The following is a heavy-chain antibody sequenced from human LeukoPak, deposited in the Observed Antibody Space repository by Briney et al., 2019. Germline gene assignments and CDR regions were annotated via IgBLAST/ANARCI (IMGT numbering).Heavy chain of an antibody. D-gene: IGHD3-10*01. CDR2: IFDSGST. Sequence: SETLSLTCSVSGDSISPYFWTWIRQPPGKGLEWIGYIFDSGSTNYNPSLKSRVTISLDTSKNQFSLKLDSVTAADTAVYFCARDPYGPPDAFDIWGQGTTVTVSS. CDR1: GDSISPYF. V-gene: IGHV4-59*01. CDR3: ARDPYGPPDAFDI. J-gene: IGHJ3*02.